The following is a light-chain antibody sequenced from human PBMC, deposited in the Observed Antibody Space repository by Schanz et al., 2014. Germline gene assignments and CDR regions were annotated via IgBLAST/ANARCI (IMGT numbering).Light chain of an antibody. CDR2: DVR. CDR3: CSYVATYEMRLI. J-gene: IGLJ2*01. CDR1: SSDVGGYNY. V-gene: IGLV2-11*01. Sequence: QSALTQPRSVSGSPGQSVTISCTGTSSDVGGYNYVSWYQQHPGKVPRLMIYDVRKRPSGVPDRFSGSKSGNTASLTISGLQAEDEADYYCCSYVATYEMRLIFGGGTKLTVL.